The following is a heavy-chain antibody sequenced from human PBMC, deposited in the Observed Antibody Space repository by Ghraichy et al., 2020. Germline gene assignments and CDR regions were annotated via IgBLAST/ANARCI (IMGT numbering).Heavy chain of an antibody. J-gene: IGHJ5*02. D-gene: IGHD6-6*01. V-gene: IGHV1-18*04. CDR1: GYTFTSYG. CDR2: ISAYNGNT. CDR3: ARSEYSSSIGWFDP. Sequence: ASVKVSCKASGYTFTSYGISWVRQAPGQGLEWMGWISAYNGNTNYAQKLQGRVTMTTDTSTSTAYMELRSLRSDDTAVYYCARSEYSSSIGWFDPWGQGTLVTVSS.